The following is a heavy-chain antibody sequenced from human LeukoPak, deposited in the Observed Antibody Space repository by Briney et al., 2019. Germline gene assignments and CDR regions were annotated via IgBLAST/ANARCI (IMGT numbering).Heavy chain of an antibody. CDR2: IIPIFGTA. Sequence: SVKVSCKASSYTFTRYGISWVRQAPGQGLEWMGGIIPIFGTANYAQKFQGRVTITADKSTSTAYMELSSLRSEDTAVYYCARDGLRDSSGWYQDDYWGQGTLVTVSS. J-gene: IGHJ4*02. D-gene: IGHD6-19*01. CDR1: SYTFTRYG. CDR3: ARDGLRDSSGWYQDDY. V-gene: IGHV1-69*06.